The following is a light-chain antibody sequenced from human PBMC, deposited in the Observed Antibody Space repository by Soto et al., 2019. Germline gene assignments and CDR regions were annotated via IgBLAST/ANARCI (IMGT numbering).Light chain of an antibody. CDR1: QSVSSY. CDR3: QQRRYWPVT. CDR2: DAS. J-gene: IGKJ1*01. Sequence: EIVLTQSPAILSMSPGERATLSYRARQSVSSYFAWYQQKPGQAPRLLIYDASNRATGVPARFSGSGSGTDFTLTISSLEPEDFAVYYCQQRRYWPVTFGQGTKV. V-gene: IGKV3-11*01.